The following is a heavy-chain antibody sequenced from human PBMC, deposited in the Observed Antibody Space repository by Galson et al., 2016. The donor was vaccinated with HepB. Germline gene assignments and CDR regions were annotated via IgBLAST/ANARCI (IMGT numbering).Heavy chain of an antibody. CDR3: ARHLGSTPYFDY. V-gene: IGHV4-39*01. D-gene: IGHD2-2*01. CDR2: IYYSGST. J-gene: IGHJ4*02. Sequence: SETLSLTCTVSGGSISIDTHYWAWIRQPPGKGLEWLGSIYYSGSTYYNPSLKSRVTMSVDTSKNQFSLKLTSVTAADTAVFYCARHLGSTPYFDYWGQGTLVSVSS. CDR1: GGSISIDTHY.